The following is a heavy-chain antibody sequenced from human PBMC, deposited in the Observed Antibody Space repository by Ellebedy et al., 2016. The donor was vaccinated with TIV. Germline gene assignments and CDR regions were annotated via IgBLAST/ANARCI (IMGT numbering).Heavy chain of an antibody. CDR3: VVQWLALDS. CDR2: IGATGTTT. V-gene: IGHV3-11*01. CDR1: GFTFSDYY. J-gene: IGHJ5*01. Sequence: GESLKISXAASGFTFSDYYMNWIRQAPGKGLEWIAYIGATGTTTYYADSVKGRFTISRDNAKDSLYLQMNSLRVEDTAIYYCVVQWLALDSWGQGTLVTVSS. D-gene: IGHD6-19*01.